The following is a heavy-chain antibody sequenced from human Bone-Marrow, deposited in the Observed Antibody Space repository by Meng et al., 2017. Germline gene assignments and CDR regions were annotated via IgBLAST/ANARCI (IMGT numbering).Heavy chain of an antibody. CDR3: ARDRNDYGSHYFDY. D-gene: IGHD4-17*01. Sequence: QVQLQESGPGLVKPSQTLSLTCTVSGGPISSGGYYWNWIRQHPGKGLEWIGYIYHSGSTYYNPSLKSRVTISVDTSKNQFSLKLSSVTAADTAVYYCARDRNDYGSHYFDYWGQGTLVTVSS. CDR1: GGPISSGGYY. CDR2: IYHSGST. J-gene: IGHJ4*02. V-gene: IGHV4-31*03.